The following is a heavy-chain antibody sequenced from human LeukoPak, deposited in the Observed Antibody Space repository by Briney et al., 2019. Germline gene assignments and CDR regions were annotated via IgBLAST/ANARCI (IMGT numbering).Heavy chain of an antibody. V-gene: IGHV4-4*07. D-gene: IGHD1-26*01. CDR2: IYTSGNT. CDR1: GDSITAYY. J-gene: IGHJ4*02. Sequence: SETLSLTCSVSGDSITAYYWSWIRQAAGKGLEWSGRIYTSGNTAYNPSLRSRVSMSVDTSKNQLSLNLYSVTAADTAVYYCARSGGSGTYYDGSFDYWGQGALVTVSS. CDR3: ARSGGSGTYYDGSFDY.